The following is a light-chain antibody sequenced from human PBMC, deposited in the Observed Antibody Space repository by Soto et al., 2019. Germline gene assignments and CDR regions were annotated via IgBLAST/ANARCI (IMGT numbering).Light chain of an antibody. CDR3: SSYTASLTVV. V-gene: IGLV2-14*01. CDR2: EVS. CDR1: SSDVGGYNF. Sequence: QSALTQPASVSGSPGQSITISCTGTSSDVGGYNFVSWYQHHPDKAPKLIIFEVSNRPSGVSNRFSGSKSGNTASLTISGLQAEAEADYHCSSYTASLTVVFGGGTKLTVL. J-gene: IGLJ2*01.